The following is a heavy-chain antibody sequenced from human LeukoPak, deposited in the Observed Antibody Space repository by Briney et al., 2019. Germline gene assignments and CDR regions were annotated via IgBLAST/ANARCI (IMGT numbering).Heavy chain of an antibody. J-gene: IGHJ4*02. D-gene: IGHD1-26*01. V-gene: IGHV4-39*01. CDR1: GGSISSSGHY. CDR2: FYYGGST. Sequence: SETLSLTCTVSGGSISSSGHYWGWIRQSPGKGLEWIASFYYGGSTYYNPSLKSRVTIFLDTSGNQFSLKLTSMTAADTAVYYCARQWELQVDYWGQGALVTVSS. CDR3: ARQWELQVDY.